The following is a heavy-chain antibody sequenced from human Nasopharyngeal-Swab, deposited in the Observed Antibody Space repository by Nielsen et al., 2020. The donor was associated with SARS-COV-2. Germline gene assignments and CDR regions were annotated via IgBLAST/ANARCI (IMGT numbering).Heavy chain of an antibody. CDR1: GFTFSSYG. Sequence: GESLKISCAASGFTFSSYGMHWVRQAPGKGLEWVAVIWYDGSNKYYADSGKGRFTISRDNSKNTLYLQMNSLRPEDTAVYYCARDSGRAFDIWGQGTMVTVSS. D-gene: IGHD3-10*01. CDR2: IWYDGSNK. CDR3: ARDSGRAFDI. J-gene: IGHJ3*02. V-gene: IGHV3-30*19.